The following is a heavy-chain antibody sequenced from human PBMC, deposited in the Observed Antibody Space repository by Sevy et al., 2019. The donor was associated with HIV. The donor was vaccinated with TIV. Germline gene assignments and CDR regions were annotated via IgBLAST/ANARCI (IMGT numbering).Heavy chain of an antibody. CDR1: GFSFSGSD. CDR2: IGTLGDT. J-gene: IGHJ5*02. V-gene: IGHV3-13*03. CDR3: VRGLQTHCDRTACPLDH. Sequence: GGSLRLSCAGYGFSFSGSDMHWVRQPTGKGLEWISSIGTLGDTFYADSVKGQFTISRDNAKSSLYLEMSSLRAGDTAIYYCVRGLQTHCDRTACPLDHWGQGTLVTVSS. D-gene: IGHD2-21*01.